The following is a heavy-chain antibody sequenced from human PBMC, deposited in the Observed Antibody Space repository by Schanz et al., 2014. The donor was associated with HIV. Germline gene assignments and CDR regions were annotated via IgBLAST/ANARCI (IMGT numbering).Heavy chain of an antibody. J-gene: IGHJ6*02. CDR2: INEASDYR. CDR1: GFTFSRHS. Sequence: VQLVESGGGVVQPRRSLRLSCAASGFTFSRHSMSWVRQAPGKGLEWVSSINEASDYRYYADSVRGRFTISRDNAKSSLYLQMNSLRAEDTAVYYCAKVARWDYYGMDVWGQGTTVTVSS. V-gene: IGHV3-21*01. CDR3: AKVARWDYYGMDV.